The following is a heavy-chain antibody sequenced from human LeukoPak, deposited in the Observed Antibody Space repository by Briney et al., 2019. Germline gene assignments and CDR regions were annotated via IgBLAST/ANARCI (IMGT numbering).Heavy chain of an antibody. CDR3: AKDRGY. D-gene: IGHD5-24*01. Sequence: GGSLRLSCAASGFTFSTYGMAWVRQAPGKGLEWVSGISGSGSSANYAESVKGRFTISRDNSNNTLYLRMTSLRAEDTAVYHCAKDRGYWGQGTLVTVSA. J-gene: IGHJ4*02. CDR2: ISGSGSSA. V-gene: IGHV3-23*01. CDR1: GFTFSTYG.